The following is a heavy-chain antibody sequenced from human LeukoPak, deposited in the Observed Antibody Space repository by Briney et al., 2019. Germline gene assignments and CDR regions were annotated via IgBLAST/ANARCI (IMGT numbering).Heavy chain of an antibody. Sequence: PSGTLSLTCAVYGGSFSGYYWSWIRQPPGKGLEWIGEINHSGSTNYNPSLKSRVTISVDTSKNQFSLKLSSVTAADTAVYYCARATGPRYDFWSGYPIGAFDIWGQGTMVTVSS. CDR1: GGSFSGYY. V-gene: IGHV4-34*01. J-gene: IGHJ3*02. CDR3: ARATGPRYDFWSGYPIGAFDI. D-gene: IGHD3-3*01. CDR2: INHSGST.